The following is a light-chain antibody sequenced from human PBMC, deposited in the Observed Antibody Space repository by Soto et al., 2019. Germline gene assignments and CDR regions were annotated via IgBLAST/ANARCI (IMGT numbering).Light chain of an antibody. Sequence: DIQMTQSPSTLSASVGDRVTITCRASQSISSWLAWYQQKPGKAPKLLIYKASSLESGVPSRFSGSGSGTECTLTISSLQPDDFATYSCQQYNSYSNTFGQGTKLEIK. CDR1: QSISSW. CDR3: QQYNSYSNT. J-gene: IGKJ2*01. V-gene: IGKV1-5*03. CDR2: KAS.